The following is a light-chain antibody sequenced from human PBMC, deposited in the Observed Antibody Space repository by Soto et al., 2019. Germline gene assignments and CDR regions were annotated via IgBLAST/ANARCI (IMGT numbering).Light chain of an antibody. CDR3: QHYDSFWS. CDR1: QSISSW. J-gene: IGKJ1*01. V-gene: IGKV1-5*03. Sequence: IQMTQFPSTLSASVGDRVTITCRASQSISSWLAWYQQKPGKAPKVLIYRASTLESGVPSRFSGSGSGTEFTLTITGLQPEDITTYSCQHYDSFWSFGQGTKGAIK. CDR2: RAS.